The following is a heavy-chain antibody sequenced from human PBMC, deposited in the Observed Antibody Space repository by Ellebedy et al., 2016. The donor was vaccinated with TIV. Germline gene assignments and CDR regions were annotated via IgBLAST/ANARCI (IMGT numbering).Heavy chain of an antibody. CDR2: ISYDGSNK. CDR1: GFTFSSYA. J-gene: IGHJ4*02. CDR3: ATTQMGNGYNEVYFGH. Sequence: GESLKISCAASGFTFSSYAMHWVRRAPGKGLEWVAVISYDGSNKFYADSVKGRFTLSRDTSKNTVYLQMDSLRTEDTAVYYCATTQMGNGYNEVYFGHWGQGTLVTVSS. V-gene: IGHV3-30-3*01. D-gene: IGHD5-24*01.